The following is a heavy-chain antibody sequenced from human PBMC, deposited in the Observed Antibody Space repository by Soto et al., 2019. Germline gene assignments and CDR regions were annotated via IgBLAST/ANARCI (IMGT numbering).Heavy chain of an antibody. CDR2: INHSGST. Sequence: TLSLTCAVYGGSFSGYYWSWLRQPPGKGLEWIGEINHSGSTNYNPSLKSRVTISVDTSKNQFSLKLSSVTAADTAVYYCARGRVVVVALFYYGMDVWGQGTTVTVSS. D-gene: IGHD2-15*01. CDR1: GGSFSGYY. J-gene: IGHJ6*02. V-gene: IGHV4-34*01. CDR3: ARGRVVVVALFYYGMDV.